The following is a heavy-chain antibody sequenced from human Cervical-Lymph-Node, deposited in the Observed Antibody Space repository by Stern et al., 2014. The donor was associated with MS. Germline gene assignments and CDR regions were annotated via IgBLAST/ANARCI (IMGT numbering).Heavy chain of an antibody. D-gene: IGHD6-19*01. CDR3: ARDPHIAVAGTGGGFDP. Sequence: VHLGESGAEVKKPGASVKVSCKASGYTFSKYGISWVRQAPGQGLEWMGWISGYNDDTNYVEKFQGRVTMTTDTSTSTAYLELRSLRSDDTAVYYCARDPHIAVAGTGGGFDPWGQGTLVTVSS. J-gene: IGHJ5*02. CDR1: GYTFSKYG. V-gene: IGHV1-18*01. CDR2: ISGYNDDT.